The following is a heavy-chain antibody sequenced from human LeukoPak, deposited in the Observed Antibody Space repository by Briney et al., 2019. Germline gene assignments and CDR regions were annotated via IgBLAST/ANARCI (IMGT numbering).Heavy chain of an antibody. CDR3: ARYNSMFRGVTTSDY. CDR1: GYTFTNYG. Sequence: ASVKVSCKASGYTFTNYGFNWVRQAPGQGLEWMGNSAYNGDTNYAQKFQDRVTMTTDTSTSTAYMELRSLKSGDTAVYYCARYNSMFRGVTTSDYWGQGTLVIVSS. CDR2: SAYNGDT. J-gene: IGHJ4*02. D-gene: IGHD3-10*01. V-gene: IGHV1-18*01.